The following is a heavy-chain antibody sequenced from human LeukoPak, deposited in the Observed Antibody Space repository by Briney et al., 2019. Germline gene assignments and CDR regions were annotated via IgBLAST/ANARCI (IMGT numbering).Heavy chain of an antibody. CDR2: IKEDGTDK. D-gene: IGHD2-2*02. CDR3: AKQPISCSSTSCYIGYFDY. V-gene: IGHV3-7*03. CDR1: GFTFSSYW. J-gene: IGHJ4*02. Sequence: GGSLRLSCEASGFTFSSYWMSWVRQAPGKGLEWVANIKEDGTDKYYVDSVKGRFTISRDNSKNTLYLQMNSLRAEDTAVYYCAKQPISCSSTSCYIGYFDYWGQGTLVTVSS.